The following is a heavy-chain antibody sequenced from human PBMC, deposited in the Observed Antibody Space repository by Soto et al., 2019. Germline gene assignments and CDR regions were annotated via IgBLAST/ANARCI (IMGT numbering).Heavy chain of an antibody. J-gene: IGHJ6*02. CDR2: IRSKANSYAT. Sequence: GGSLRLSCAASGFTFSGSAMHWVRQASGKGLEWVGRIRSKANSYATAYAASVKGRFTISRDDSKDTAYLQMNSLKTEDTAVYYCTSREYSSSGYYYGMDVWGQGTTVTVSS. D-gene: IGHD6-6*01. CDR3: TSREYSSSGYYYGMDV. V-gene: IGHV3-73*01. CDR1: GFTFSGSA.